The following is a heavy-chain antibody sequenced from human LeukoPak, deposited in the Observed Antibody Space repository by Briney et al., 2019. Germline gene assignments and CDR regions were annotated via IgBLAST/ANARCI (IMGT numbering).Heavy chain of an antibody. V-gene: IGHV1-69*05. CDR2: IIPIFGTA. CDR1: GFTFTGYF. Sequence: SVKVSCKTSGFTFTGYFIHWVRQAPGQGLEWMGRIIPIFGTANYAQKFQGRVTITTDESTSTAYMELSSLRSEDTAVYYCARDDWELFTGWFDPWGQGTLVTVSS. CDR3: ARDDWELFTGWFDP. J-gene: IGHJ5*02. D-gene: IGHD1-26*01.